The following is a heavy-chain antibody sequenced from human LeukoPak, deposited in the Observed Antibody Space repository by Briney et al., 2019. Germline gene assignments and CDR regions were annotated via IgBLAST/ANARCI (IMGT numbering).Heavy chain of an antibody. CDR2: ISSSGSNI. D-gene: IGHD4-17*01. Sequence: GGSLRLSCAAPGFTFSIDEMNWVRQAPGKGLEWVSFISSSGSNIHYADSVKGRFTISRDNAKNSLYLQMNSLRAEDTAVYYCARLYGDHGVGIFDHWGQGTLVTVPS. V-gene: IGHV3-48*03. J-gene: IGHJ4*02. CDR3: ARLYGDHGVGIFDH. CDR1: GFTFSIDE.